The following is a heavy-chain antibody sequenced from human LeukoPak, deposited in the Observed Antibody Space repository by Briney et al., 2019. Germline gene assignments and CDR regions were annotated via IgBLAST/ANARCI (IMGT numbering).Heavy chain of an antibody. V-gene: IGHV5-51*01. Sequence: GESLKISCKGSGYRISNYWIGWVRQMPGKGLEWMGIIYPGDSDTRYSPSFQGQVTISADKSISTAYLQWSSLKASDTAMYYCVLPQHYYYYMDVWGKGTTVTVSS. CDR3: VLPQHYYYYMDV. CDR2: IYPGDSDT. CDR1: GYRISNYW. J-gene: IGHJ6*03.